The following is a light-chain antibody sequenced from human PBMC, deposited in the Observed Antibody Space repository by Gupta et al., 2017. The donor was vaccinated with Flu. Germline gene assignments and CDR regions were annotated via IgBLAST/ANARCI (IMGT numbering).Light chain of an antibody. Sequence: EIVLTQSPDILSLSPGETATLSCRASQSVSSRFLAWYQQKPGQAPRLLMYGAARRATAIPDRFSGTGSETDFTLTINRLEPEDFAVYYCHQYGTSPPVTFGQGTRLEIK. CDR3: HQYGTSPPVT. CDR2: GAA. CDR1: QSVSSRF. J-gene: IGKJ5*01. V-gene: IGKV3-20*01.